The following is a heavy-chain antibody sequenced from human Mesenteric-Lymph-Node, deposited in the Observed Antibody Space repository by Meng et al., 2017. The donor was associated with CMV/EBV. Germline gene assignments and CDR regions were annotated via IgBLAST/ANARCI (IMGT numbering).Heavy chain of an antibody. Sequence: SGFTFSRYAMPWVRQAPGKGLEWVAVISYDGSNKYYADSVKGRFTISRDNSKNTLYLQMNSLRAEDTAVYYCARGVAAAGTNYFDYWGQGTLVTVSS. J-gene: IGHJ4*02. V-gene: IGHV3-30*04. CDR1: GFTFSRYA. CDR2: ISYDGSNK. D-gene: IGHD6-13*01. CDR3: ARGVAAAGTNYFDY.